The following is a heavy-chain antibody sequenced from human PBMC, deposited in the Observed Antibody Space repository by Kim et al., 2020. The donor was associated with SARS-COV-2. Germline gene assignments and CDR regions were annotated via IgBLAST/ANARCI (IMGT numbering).Heavy chain of an antibody. V-gene: IGHV3-15*01. CDR1: GFTFSNAW. D-gene: IGHD3-3*01. J-gene: IGHJ4*02. CDR3: PTDTPIRLLEWLLGPMNFFFYY. CDR2: IQCKTDGGTT. Sequence: GGSLRLSCAASGFTFSNAWMSWVRQAPGKGLEWVGRIQCKTDGGTTDYAAPVKGRFTISRDDSKNTLYLQMNSLKTEDTAVYYCPTDTPIRLLEWLLGPMNFFFYYWGQGTLVTVSS.